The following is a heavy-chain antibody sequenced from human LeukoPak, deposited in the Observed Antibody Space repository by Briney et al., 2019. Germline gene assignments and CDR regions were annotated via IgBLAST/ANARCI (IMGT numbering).Heavy chain of an antibody. D-gene: IGHD3-10*01. CDR1: RFNVCSNY. CDR2: IYSGGST. CDR3: SRSIYASGSIYTFYF. J-gene: IGHJ4*02. Sequence: PGGSPGTLLATARFNVCSNYHSWVPQAPGKGLEWVSVIYSGGSTYYADSVKAGFTISRDNSKNTLYLQMNSLRAEDTAVYYCSRSIYASGSIYTFYFWGQGTLVTVSS. V-gene: IGHV3-53*01.